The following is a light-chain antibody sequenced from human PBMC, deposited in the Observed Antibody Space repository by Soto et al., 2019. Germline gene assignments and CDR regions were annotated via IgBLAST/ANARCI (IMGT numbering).Light chain of an antibody. CDR2: DAS. CDR1: QTVRNNY. CDR3: QQRSNWSIT. J-gene: IGKJ5*01. V-gene: IGKV3-11*01. Sequence: VFTQSPATVSLSPGERATLSCRASQTVRNNYLAWYQQKPGQAPRLLIYDASNRATGIPARFSGSGSGTDFTLTISSLEPEDFAVYYCQQRSNWSITFGQGTRLEIK.